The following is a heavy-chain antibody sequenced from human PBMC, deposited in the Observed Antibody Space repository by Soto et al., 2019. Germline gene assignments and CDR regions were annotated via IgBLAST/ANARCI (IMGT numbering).Heavy chain of an antibody. D-gene: IGHD3-10*01. J-gene: IGHJ4*02. CDR1: GGSISSGGYY. CDR2: IYYSGST. V-gene: IGHV4-31*03. Sequence: SETLSLTCTVSGGSISSGGYYWSWIRQHPGKGLEWIGYIYYSGSTYYNPSLKSRVTISVDTSKNQFSLKLSSVTAADTAVYYCARAQMGSMVRGVISPFDYWGQGTLVTVSS. CDR3: ARAQMGSMVRGVISPFDY.